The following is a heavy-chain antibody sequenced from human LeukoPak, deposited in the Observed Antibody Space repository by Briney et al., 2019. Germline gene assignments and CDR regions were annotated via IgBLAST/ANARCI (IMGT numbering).Heavy chain of an antibody. J-gene: IGHJ6*03. CDR2: IYYSVST. V-gene: IGHV4-59*01. D-gene: IGHD3-10*01. CDR3: ARGVYYGSGSYYRARWYYMDV. Sequence: SETLSLTCTVSGGSISSYYWSWIRQPPGKGLEWVGYIYYSVSTNYNPSLKNRVTISVDTSKNQSSLKLSSVTAADTAVYYCARGVYYGSGSYYRARWYYMDVWGKGTTVTVSS. CDR1: GGSISSYY.